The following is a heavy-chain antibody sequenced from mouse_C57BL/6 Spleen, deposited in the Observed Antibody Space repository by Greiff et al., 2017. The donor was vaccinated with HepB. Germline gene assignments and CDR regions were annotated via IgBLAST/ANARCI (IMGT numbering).Heavy chain of an antibody. CDR1: GYTFTDYE. Sequence: QVQLQQSGAELVRPGASVTLSCKASGYTFTDYEMHWVKQTPVHGLEWIGAIDPETGGTAYNQKFKGKAILTADKSSSTAYMELRSLTSEDSAVYYCTRGRYDYSYFDYWGQGTTLTVSS. D-gene: IGHD2-4*01. V-gene: IGHV1-15*01. CDR2: IDPETGGT. CDR3: TRGRYDYSYFDY. J-gene: IGHJ2*01.